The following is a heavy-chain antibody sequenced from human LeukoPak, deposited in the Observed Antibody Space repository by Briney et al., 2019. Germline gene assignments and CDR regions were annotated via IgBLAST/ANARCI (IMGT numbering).Heavy chain of an antibody. CDR2: ISYDGSNK. J-gene: IGHJ4*02. CDR1: GFTFSSYA. D-gene: IGHD5-18*01. Sequence: GGSLRLSCAASGFTFSSYAMHWVRQASGKGLEWVAVISYDGSNKYYADSVKGRFTISRDNSKNTLYLQMNSLRAEDTAVYYCARDGGYSYGFSSGIFDYWGQGTLVTVSS. V-gene: IGHV3-30-3*01. CDR3: ARDGGYSYGFSSGIFDY.